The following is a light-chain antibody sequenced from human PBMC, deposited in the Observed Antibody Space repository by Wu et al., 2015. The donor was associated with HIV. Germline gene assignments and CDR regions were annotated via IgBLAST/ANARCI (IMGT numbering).Light chain of an antibody. Sequence: EIVLTQSPATLSLSPGQRATLSCRASQSISRYLAWYQQKPGQAPRLVISDASNRATGIPARFSGSGSGTDFTLTISSLEPEDFAVYYCQQRSDWPGVTFGPGTKVEI. CDR2: DAS. J-gene: IGKJ3*01. CDR1: QSISRY. V-gene: IGKV3-11*01. CDR3: QQRSDWPGVT.